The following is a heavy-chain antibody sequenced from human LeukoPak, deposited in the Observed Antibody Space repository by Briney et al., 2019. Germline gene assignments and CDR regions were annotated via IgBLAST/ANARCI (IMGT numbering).Heavy chain of an antibody. CDR2: IYYSGST. J-gene: IGHJ6*02. V-gene: IGHV4-31*03. CDR1: GGSISSGGYY. D-gene: IGHD5-24*01. Sequence: PSETLSLTGTVSGGSISSGGYYWSWIRQHPGKGLEWIGYIYYSGSTYYNPSLKSRVTISVDTSKNQFSLKLSSVTAADTAVYYCAGQKVEMATPPTYGMDVWGQGTTVTVSS. CDR3: AGQKVEMATPPTYGMDV.